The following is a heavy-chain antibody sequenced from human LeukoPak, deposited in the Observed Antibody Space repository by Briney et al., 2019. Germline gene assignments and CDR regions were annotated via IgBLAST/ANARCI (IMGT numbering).Heavy chain of an antibody. V-gene: IGHV1-18*01. CDR3: ARAGIAAAAHNWFDP. D-gene: IGHD6-13*01. CDR1: GYTFTSYG. CDR2: ISAYNGNA. Sequence: ASVSVSCKASGYTFTSYGISWVRQAPGKGLEGMGWISAYNGNANYAQTLQGRVTITRDTSTSTDYMELRSLRSDDTAVYYCARAGIAAAAHNWFDPWGQGTLVTVSS. J-gene: IGHJ5*02.